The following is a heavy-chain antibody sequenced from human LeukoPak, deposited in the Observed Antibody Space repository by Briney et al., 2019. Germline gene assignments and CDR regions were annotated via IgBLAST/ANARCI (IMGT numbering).Heavy chain of an antibody. CDR1: GFSLSARGVG. CDR2: IYWDDDK. Sequence: ESGPTLVHPTQTLTLTCTFSGFSLSARGVGVGWIRQPPGRALEWLALIYWDDDKRYSPSLESRLTITKDTSKNQVVLTMTNMDPVDTATYYCAHKGYSSSWYWDYFDYWGQGTLVTVSS. D-gene: IGHD6-13*01. V-gene: IGHV2-5*02. CDR3: AHKGYSSSWYWDYFDY. J-gene: IGHJ4*02.